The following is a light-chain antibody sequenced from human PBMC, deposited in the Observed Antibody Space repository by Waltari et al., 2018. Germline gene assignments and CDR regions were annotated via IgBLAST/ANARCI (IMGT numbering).Light chain of an antibody. Sequence: DIQMTQSPSSVSASVGARVTISCRASPGISDCLAWYQQIPGRAPKLLIYSASVGRSGVPSRFSGNGSGTDFALTITNLQPEDFATYYCQQANSFPPTFGQGTNLEIK. J-gene: IGKJ2*01. CDR3: QQANSFPPT. V-gene: IGKV1-12*01. CDR1: PGISDC. CDR2: SAS.